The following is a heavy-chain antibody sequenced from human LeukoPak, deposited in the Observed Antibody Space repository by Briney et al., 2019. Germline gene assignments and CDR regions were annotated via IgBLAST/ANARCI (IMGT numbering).Heavy chain of an antibody. D-gene: IGHD4-23*01. J-gene: IGHJ4*02. CDR2: IYSAGST. CDR3: AKGRWYIDY. V-gene: IGHV3-66*01. CDR1: GFTVSSNY. Sequence: GGSLRLSCAVSGFTVSSNYMSWVRQAPGKGLEWASTIYSAGSTHYGDSVKGRFTISRDNSENTLYLQMNSLRAEDTAVYYCAKGRWYIDYWGQGTLVTVSS.